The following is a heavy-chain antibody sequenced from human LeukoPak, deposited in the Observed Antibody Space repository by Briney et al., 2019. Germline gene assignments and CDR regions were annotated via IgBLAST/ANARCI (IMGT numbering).Heavy chain of an antibody. CDR2: ISSSSSYI. J-gene: IGHJ3*02. Sequence: GGSLRLSCAASGFTFSSYGMSWVRQAPGKGLEWVSSISSSSSYIYYADSVKGRFTISRDNAKNSLYLQMNSLRAEDTAVYYCARVREGMTTVTTDAFDIWGQGTMVTVSS. CDR1: GFTFSSYG. V-gene: IGHV3-21*01. CDR3: ARVREGMTTVTTDAFDI. D-gene: IGHD4-17*01.